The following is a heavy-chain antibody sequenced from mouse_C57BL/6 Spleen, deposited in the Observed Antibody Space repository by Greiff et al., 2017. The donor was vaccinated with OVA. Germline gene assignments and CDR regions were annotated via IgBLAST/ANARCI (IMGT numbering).Heavy chain of an antibody. J-gene: IGHJ2*01. Sequence: QVQLQQPGAELVKPWASVQLSCKASGYTFTSYWMHWLKQRPGQVLACIGMIHPNSGSTNYNEKFKSKATLTVYKSSSTAYMQLSSLTSEDSAGYDCARGDYYGRDDYWGQGTTLTVSS. CDR2: IHPNSGST. D-gene: IGHD1-1*01. CDR3: ARGDYYGRDDY. V-gene: IGHV1-64*01. CDR1: GYTFTSYW.